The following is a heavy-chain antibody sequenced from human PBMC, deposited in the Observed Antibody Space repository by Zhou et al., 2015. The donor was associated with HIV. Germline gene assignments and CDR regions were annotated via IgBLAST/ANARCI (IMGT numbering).Heavy chain of an antibody. CDR2: IIPIFGTA. V-gene: IGHV1-69*06. D-gene: IGHD2-21*02. CDR3: ARWEGAYCGGDCYPQGYFDL. Sequence: QVQLVQSGAEVKKPGSSVKVSCKASGGTFSSYAISWVRQAPGQGLEWMGGIIPIFGTANYAQKFQGRVTITADKSTSTAYMELSSLRSEDTAVYYCARWEGAYCGGDCYPQGYFDLWGRGTLVTVSS. J-gene: IGHJ2*01. CDR1: GGTFSSYA.